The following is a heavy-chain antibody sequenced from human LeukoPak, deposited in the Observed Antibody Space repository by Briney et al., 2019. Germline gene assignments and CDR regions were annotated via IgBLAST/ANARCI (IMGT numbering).Heavy chain of an antibody. CDR2: ISSSSNTI. Sequence: GGSLRLSCAASGFTFSSYSMNWVRQAPGKGLEWVSYISSSSNTIYYADSVKGRFTISRDNAQNSLYLQMNSLRAEDTAVYYCAKIYGQLDHWGQGTLVTVSS. CDR3: AKIYGQLDH. D-gene: IGHD2/OR15-2a*01. V-gene: IGHV3-48*01. CDR1: GFTFSSYS. J-gene: IGHJ4*02.